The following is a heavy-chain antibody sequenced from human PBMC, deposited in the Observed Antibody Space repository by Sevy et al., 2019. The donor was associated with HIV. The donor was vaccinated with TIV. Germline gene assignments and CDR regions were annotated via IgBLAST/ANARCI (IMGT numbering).Heavy chain of an antibody. Sequence: GGSLRLSCAASGFTFSSYGMHWVRQAPGKGLEWVAVISYDGSNKYYADSVKGRFTISRDNSKNTLYLQMNSMRAEDTAVYYCATAYSSGWYFGFCDYWGQGTLVTVSS. CDR3: ATAYSSGWYFGFCDY. CDR1: GFTFSSYG. J-gene: IGHJ4*02. CDR2: ISYDGSNK. D-gene: IGHD6-19*01. V-gene: IGHV3-30*03.